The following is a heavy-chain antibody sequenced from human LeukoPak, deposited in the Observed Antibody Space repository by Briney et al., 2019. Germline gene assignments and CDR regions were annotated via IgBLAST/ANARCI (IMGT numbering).Heavy chain of an antibody. V-gene: IGHV5-51*01. J-gene: IGHJ3*02. CDR2: IYPGDSDT. CDR1: GYSFTSYW. CDR3: ARPIGPYYYGSGSYDACDI. Sequence: GESLKISCKGSGYSFTSYWIGWVRQMPGKGLEWMGIIYPGDSDTRYSPSFQGQVTISADKSISTAYLQWSSLKASDTAMYYCARPIGPYYYGSGSYDACDIWGQGTMVTVSS. D-gene: IGHD3-10*01.